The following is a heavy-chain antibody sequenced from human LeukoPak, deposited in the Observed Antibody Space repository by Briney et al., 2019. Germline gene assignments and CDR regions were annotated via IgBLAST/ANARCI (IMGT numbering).Heavy chain of an antibody. Sequence: SETLSLTCAVSGGSFSGYYWSWIRQPPGKGLEWIGEINHSGSTNYNPSLKSRVTISVDTSKNQFSLKLSSVTAADTAVYYCARGLKRYCSGGSCYSRGVNYMDVWGKGTTVTVSS. V-gene: IGHV4-34*01. CDR3: ARGLKRYCSGGSCYSRGVNYMDV. CDR2: INHSGST. D-gene: IGHD2-15*01. CDR1: GGSFSGYY. J-gene: IGHJ6*03.